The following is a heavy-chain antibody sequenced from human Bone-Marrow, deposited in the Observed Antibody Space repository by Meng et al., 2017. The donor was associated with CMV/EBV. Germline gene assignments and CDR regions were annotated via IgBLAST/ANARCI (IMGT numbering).Heavy chain of an antibody. CDR2: ISSSSSYI. V-gene: IGHV3-21*01. D-gene: IGHD4-17*01. CDR3: ARGSLSSDYGDPSAADY. J-gene: IGHJ4*02. Sequence: GESLKISCATSGFVFSSYGMYWVRQAPGKGLEWVSSISSSSSYIYYADSVKGRFTISRDNAKNSLYLQMNSLRAEDTAVYYCARGSLSSDYGDPSAADYWGQGTLVTVSS. CDR1: GFVFSSYG.